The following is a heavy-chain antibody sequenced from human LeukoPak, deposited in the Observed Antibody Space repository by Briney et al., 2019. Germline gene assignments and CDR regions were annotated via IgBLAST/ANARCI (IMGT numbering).Heavy chain of an antibody. CDR1: GGSISSSSYY. Sequence: SETLSLTCTVSGGSISSSSYYWSWIRQPPGKGLEWIGYIYYSGSTNYNPSLKSRVTISVDTSKNQFSLKLSSVTAADTAVYYCARHERRRDWFDPWGQGTPVTVSS. CDR3: ARHERRRDWFDP. CDR2: IYYSGST. V-gene: IGHV4-61*05. J-gene: IGHJ5*02.